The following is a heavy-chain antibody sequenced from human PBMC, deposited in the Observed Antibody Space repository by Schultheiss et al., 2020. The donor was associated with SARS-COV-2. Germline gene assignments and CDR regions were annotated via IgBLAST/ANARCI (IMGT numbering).Heavy chain of an antibody. J-gene: IGHJ1*01. Sequence: SETLSLTCAVYGGSFSGYYWSWIRQPPGKGLEWIGEINHSGSTNYNPSLKSRVTISVDTSKNQFSLKLSSVTAADTAVDYCARGHGEDEHTGAEYFLHWGQGTLVTVSS. CDR2: INHSGST. CDR1: GGSFSGYY. V-gene: IGHV4-34*01. D-gene: IGHD6-6*01. CDR3: ARGHGEDEHTGAEYFLH.